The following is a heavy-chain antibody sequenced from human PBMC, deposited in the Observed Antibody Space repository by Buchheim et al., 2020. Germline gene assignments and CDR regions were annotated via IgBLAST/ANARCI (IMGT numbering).Heavy chain of an antibody. CDR1: GGTFSSHA. Sequence: QVQLVQSGAEVKKPGSSVKVSCTASGGTFSSHAFTWVRQAPGQGLEWMGGIIPPFGTANYAQNFQGRVTITAAKSTSTAYMELNILRSEDTAVYYCASPNPWFGDYMLGRYYFDFWGQGTL. CDR2: IIPPFGTA. D-gene: IGHD4-17*01. J-gene: IGHJ4*02. V-gene: IGHV1-69*06. CDR3: ASPNPWFGDYMLGRYYFDF.